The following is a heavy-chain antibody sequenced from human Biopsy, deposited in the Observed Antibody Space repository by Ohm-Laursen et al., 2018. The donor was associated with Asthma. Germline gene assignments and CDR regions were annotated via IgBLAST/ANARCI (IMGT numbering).Heavy chain of an antibody. D-gene: IGHD3-22*01. Sequence: ATVKISCKASGYTVTRYAINWVRQAPGQGLEWMGWINTNTGNPTYAQGFTGRFVFSLDTFVNTAHLQISSLKAEDTAVYYCARMISYYHEMRAPFFDYWGQGTLVTVSS. V-gene: IGHV7-4-1*02. CDR2: INTNTGNP. J-gene: IGHJ4*02. CDR3: ARMISYYHEMRAPFFDY. CDR1: GYTVTRYA.